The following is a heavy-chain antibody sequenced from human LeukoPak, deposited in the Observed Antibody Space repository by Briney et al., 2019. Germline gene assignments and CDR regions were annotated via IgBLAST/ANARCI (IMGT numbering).Heavy chain of an antibody. CDR3: TTEYYYDSSGYRTFDY. D-gene: IGHD3-22*01. J-gene: IGHJ4*02. CDR2: IKSKTDGGTT. Sequence: PGGSLRLSCAASGFTFSNAWMSWVRQAPGKGLEWVGRIKSKTDGGTTDYAAPVKGRFTISRDDSKNTPYLQMNSLKTEDTAVYYCTTEYYYDSSGYRTFDYWGQGTLVTVSS. V-gene: IGHV3-15*01. CDR1: GFTFSNAW.